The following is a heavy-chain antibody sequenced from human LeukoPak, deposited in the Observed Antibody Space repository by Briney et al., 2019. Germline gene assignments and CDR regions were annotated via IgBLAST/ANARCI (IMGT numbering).Heavy chain of an antibody. CDR2: IYSGGST. D-gene: IGHD4-17*01. V-gene: IGHV3-53*01. J-gene: IGHJ3*02. Sequence: RGSLRLSCAASGFTVSSNYMSWVRQAPGKGLEWVSVIYSGGSTYYADSVKGRFTISRDNSKNTLYLQMNSLRAEDTAVYYCARERSRAFDIWGQGTMVTVSS. CDR3: ARERSRAFDI. CDR1: GFTVSSNY.